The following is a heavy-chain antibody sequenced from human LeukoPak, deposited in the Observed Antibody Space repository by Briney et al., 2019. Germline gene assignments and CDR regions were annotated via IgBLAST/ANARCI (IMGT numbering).Heavy chain of an antibody. CDR3: TSDTSLTYYGMDV. V-gene: IGHV3-73*01. CDR1: GLTFSGSA. J-gene: IGHJ6*02. Sequence: GGSLKLSCAASGLTFSGSAIHWVRQASGKGLEWVGRIRSKANSYATAYAASVKGRFTISRDDSKNTAYLQMNSLKTEDTAVYYCTSDTSLTYYGMDVWGQGTTVTVSS. D-gene: IGHD2-2*01. CDR2: IRSKANSYAT.